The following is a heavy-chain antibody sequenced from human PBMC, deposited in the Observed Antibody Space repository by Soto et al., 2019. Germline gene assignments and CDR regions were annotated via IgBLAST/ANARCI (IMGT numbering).Heavy chain of an antibody. Sequence: GGSLRLSCAASGFTFSSYSMNWVRQAPGKGLVWVSRINTDGSVAMYVDSVKGRFTISRDNSKNTLYLQMNSLRAEDTAVYYCARDRPYYYDSSGDFDYWGQGTLVTVSS. CDR3: ARDRPYYYDSSGDFDY. J-gene: IGHJ4*02. CDR2: INTDGSVA. V-gene: IGHV3-74*03. D-gene: IGHD3-22*01. CDR1: GFTFSSYS.